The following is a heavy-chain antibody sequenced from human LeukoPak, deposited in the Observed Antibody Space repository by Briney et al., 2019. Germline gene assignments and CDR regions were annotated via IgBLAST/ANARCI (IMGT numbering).Heavy chain of an antibody. Sequence: GRSLRLSCAASGFTFSSYGMHWVRQAPGKGLEWVAVISYDGSNKYYADSVKGRFTISRDNSKNTLYLQMNRLRADDTAVYYCARPRGCGTSRCNNFGYWGQGTLVTVSS. CDR2: ISYDGSNK. D-gene: IGHD2-21*01. CDR3: ARPRGCGTSRCNNFGY. V-gene: IGHV3-30*03. J-gene: IGHJ4*02. CDR1: GFTFSSYG.